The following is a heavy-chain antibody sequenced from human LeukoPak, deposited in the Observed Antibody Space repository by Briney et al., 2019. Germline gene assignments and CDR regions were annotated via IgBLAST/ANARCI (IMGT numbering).Heavy chain of an antibody. J-gene: IGHJ4*02. CDR3: AKRIQSAMATGY. V-gene: IGHV3-23*01. CDR2: ISGSGGST. Sequence: PGGSLRLSCAASGIIFSNYWMHWVRQAPGKGLEWVSDISGSGGSTYYADSVKGRFTISRDNSKNTLYLQMNSLRAEDTAVYYCAKRIQSAMATGYWGQGTLSPFPQ. CDR1: GIIFSNYW. D-gene: IGHD5-18*01.